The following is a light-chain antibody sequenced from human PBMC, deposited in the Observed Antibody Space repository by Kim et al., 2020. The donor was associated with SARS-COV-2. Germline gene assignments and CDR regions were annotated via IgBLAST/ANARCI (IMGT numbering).Light chain of an antibody. J-gene: IGKJ2*01. CDR2: KAS. CDR3: QQYDTYPYT. CDR1: QSITTW. V-gene: IGKV1-5*03. Sequence: GDRVTITCRASQSITTWLAWYQQKPGRAPNLLIYKASNLESGVPSRFSGSGSGTEFTLTISSLQPDDFATYYCQQYDTYPYTFGQGTKLEI.